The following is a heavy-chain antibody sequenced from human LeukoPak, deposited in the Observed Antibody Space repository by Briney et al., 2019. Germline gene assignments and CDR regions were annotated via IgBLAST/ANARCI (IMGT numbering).Heavy chain of an antibody. CDR3: ARGAFDI. D-gene: IGHD3-10*01. CDR2: ISSSSRTI. CDR1: GFTFSSYS. V-gene: IGHV3-48*04. J-gene: IGHJ3*02. Sequence: GGSLRLSCAASGFTFSSYSMNWDRQAPGKGLEWVSYISSSSRTIYYADSVKGRFTISRDNAKNSLYLQMNSLRAEDTAVYYCARGAFDIWGQGTMVTVSS.